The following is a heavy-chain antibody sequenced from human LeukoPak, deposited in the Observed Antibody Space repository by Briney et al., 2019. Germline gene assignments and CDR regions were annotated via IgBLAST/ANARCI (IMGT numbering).Heavy chain of an antibody. V-gene: IGHV3-53*01. CDR3: ATWPGGWYGEDS. Sequence: AGGSLRLSCAASGFTVSSNFMSWVCQAPGKGLEWVSVIYGGGSTYYADSVKGRFTISRDTSKNMLYLQVNSLRAEDTAVYYCATWPGGWYGEDSWGQGTLVTVSS. D-gene: IGHD6-19*01. CDR1: GFTVSSNF. J-gene: IGHJ4*02. CDR2: IYGGGST.